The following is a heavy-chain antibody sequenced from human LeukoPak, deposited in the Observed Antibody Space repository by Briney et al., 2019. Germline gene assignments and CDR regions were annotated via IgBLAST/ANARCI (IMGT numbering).Heavy chain of an antibody. D-gene: IGHD3-22*01. CDR3: ARDDSSGYYYGDY. J-gene: IGHJ4*02. V-gene: IGHV1-69*13. CDR2: IIPIFGTA. CDR1: GGTFSSYA. Sequence: ASVKVPCKASGGTFSSYAISWVRQAPGQGLEWMGGIIPIFGTANYAQKFQGRVTITADESTSTAYMELSSLRSEDTAVYYCARDDSSGYYYGDYWGQGTLVTVSS.